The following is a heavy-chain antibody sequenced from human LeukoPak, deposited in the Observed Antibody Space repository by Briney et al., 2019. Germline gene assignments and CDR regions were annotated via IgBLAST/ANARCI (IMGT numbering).Heavy chain of an antibody. Sequence: ASVTVSCKASGYTFTSYYMHWVRQAPGQGLEWMGIINPSGGSTSYAQKFQGRVTMTRDTSTSTVYMELSSLRSEDTAVYYCARDLGVAGRAWYYYYYIDVWGKGTTVTISS. V-gene: IGHV1-46*01. CDR1: GYTFTSYY. CDR3: ARDLGVAGRAWYYYYYIDV. J-gene: IGHJ6*03. CDR2: INPSGGST. D-gene: IGHD6-19*01.